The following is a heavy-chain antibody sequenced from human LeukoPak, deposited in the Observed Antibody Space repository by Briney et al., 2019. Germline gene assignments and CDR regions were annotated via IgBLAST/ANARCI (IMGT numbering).Heavy chain of an antibody. CDR3: ARARSGYANDAFDF. V-gene: IGHV3-30-3*01. CDR2: LSYGGTNK. D-gene: IGHD3-3*01. Sequence: GRSLRLSCASSGVTFSDYAMHWVRQAPGKGLEWVAVLSYGGTNKYYADSVKGRFTISRDNSKNTMFLQMTSLRAHDTAVYHCARARSGYANDAFDFWGQGTMVTVSS. CDR1: GVTFSDYA. J-gene: IGHJ3*01.